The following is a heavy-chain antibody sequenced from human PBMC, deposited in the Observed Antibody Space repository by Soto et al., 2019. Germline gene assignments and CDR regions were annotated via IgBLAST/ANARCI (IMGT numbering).Heavy chain of an antibody. Sequence: VQLVESGGGLVKPGGSLRLSCAASGFTFSSYSMNWVRQAPGKGLEWVSSISSSSSYIYYADSVKGRFTISRDNAKNSLYLQMNRRRAEDTAVYYCARDNYGDYEVGYYYYMDVWGKGTTVTVSS. V-gene: IGHV3-21*01. D-gene: IGHD4-17*01. CDR2: ISSSSSYI. CDR1: GFTFSSYS. CDR3: ARDNYGDYEVGYYYYMDV. J-gene: IGHJ6*03.